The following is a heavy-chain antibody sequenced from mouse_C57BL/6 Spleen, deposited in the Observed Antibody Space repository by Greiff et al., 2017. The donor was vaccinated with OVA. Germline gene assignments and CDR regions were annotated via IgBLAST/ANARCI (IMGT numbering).Heavy chain of an antibody. CDR3: AKNDYYGRALYAMDY. CDR1: GFSLTSYG. CDR2: IWSGGST. V-gene: IGHV2-4*01. J-gene: IGHJ4*01. Sequence: VKLMESGPGLVQPSQSLSITCTVSGFSLTSYGVHWVRQPPGKGLEWLGVIWSGGSTDYNAAFISRLSISKDNSKSQVFFKMNSLQADDTAIYYCAKNDYYGRALYAMDYWGQGTSVTVSS. D-gene: IGHD1-1*01.